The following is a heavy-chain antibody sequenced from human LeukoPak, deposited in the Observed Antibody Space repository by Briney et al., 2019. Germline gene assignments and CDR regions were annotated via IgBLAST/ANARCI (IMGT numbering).Heavy chain of an antibody. CDR2: MNPNSGNT. Sequence: ASVTVSCKASGYTFTSYDINWVRQATGQGLEWMGWMNPNSGNTGYAQKFQGRVTMTRNTSVSTAYMELSSLRSEDTAVYYCARHVAPYGDYEFADYWGQGTLVTVSS. J-gene: IGHJ4*02. CDR3: ARHVAPYGDYEFADY. CDR1: GYTFTSYD. V-gene: IGHV1-8*01. D-gene: IGHD4-17*01.